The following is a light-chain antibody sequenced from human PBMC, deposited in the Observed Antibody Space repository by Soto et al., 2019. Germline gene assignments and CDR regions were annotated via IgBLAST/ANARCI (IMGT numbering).Light chain of an antibody. CDR1: QSFRGL. Sequence: VLTQSPVTLSLSPVDRDTLSFRASQSFRGLLAWYQQKPGQAPRLLIYDAYNRATGIPPRFSGSGSGTDFTLTISSLEPEDSAVYYCQQRHMWPITFGQGTRLEIK. CDR3: QQRHMWPIT. CDR2: DAY. V-gene: IGKV3-11*01. J-gene: IGKJ5*01.